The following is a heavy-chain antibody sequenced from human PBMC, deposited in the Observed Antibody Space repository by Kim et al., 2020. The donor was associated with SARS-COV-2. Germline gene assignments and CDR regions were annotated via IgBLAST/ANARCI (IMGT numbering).Heavy chain of an antibody. CDR3: ARDLYSGSYWDAFDI. J-gene: IGHJ3*02. Sequence: AQKLQGKVTMTTDTSTSTAYMELRSLRSDDTAVYYCARDLYSGSYWDAFDIWGQGTMVTVSS. D-gene: IGHD1-26*01. V-gene: IGHV1-18*01.